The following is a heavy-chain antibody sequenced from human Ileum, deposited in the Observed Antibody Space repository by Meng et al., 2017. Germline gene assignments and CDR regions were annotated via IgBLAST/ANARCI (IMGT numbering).Heavy chain of an antibody. CDR3: VADSSTWYWSYY. J-gene: IGHJ4*01. D-gene: IGHD6-13*01. CDR2: IHHSGST. V-gene: IGHV4-38-2*02. Sequence: SETLSLTCSVSGYSIRSGYYWGWIRQPPGKGLEWIGSIHHSGSTYYKSSLKTRVTISVDTSKNQFSLKLSSVTAADTAVYYCVADSSTWYWSYYWGQGTLVTVSS. CDR1: GYSIRSGYY.